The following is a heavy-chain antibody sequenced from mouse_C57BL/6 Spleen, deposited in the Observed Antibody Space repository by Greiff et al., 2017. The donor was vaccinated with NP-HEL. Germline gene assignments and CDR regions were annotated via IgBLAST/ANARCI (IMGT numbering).Heavy chain of an antibody. CDR3: ARGVYYGSSYWFAY. D-gene: IGHD1-1*01. CDR2: INPNNGGT. J-gene: IGHJ3*01. CDR1: GYTFTDYN. Sequence: EVQLQQSGPELVKPGASVKIPCKASGYTFTDYNMDWVKQSHGKSLEWIGDINPNNGGTIYNQRFKGKATLTVDKSSSTAYMELRSLTSEDTAVYYCARGVYYGSSYWFAYWGQGTLVTVSA. V-gene: IGHV1-18*01.